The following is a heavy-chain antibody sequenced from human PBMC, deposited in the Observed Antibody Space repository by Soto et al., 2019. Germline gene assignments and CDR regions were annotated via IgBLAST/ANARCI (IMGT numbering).Heavy chain of an antibody. V-gene: IGHV3-9*01. CDR1: VFTFDDYA. CDR2: ISWNSGSI. J-gene: IGHJ6*01. Sequence: PVGSLRLSCASSVFTFDDYAMHCVRQAPGKGLEWVSGISWNSGSIGYADSVKGRFTISRDNAKNSLYLQMNSLRAEDTALYYWAKAKRDYYGMEVWGQGTTVNVSS. CDR3: AKAKRDYYGMEV.